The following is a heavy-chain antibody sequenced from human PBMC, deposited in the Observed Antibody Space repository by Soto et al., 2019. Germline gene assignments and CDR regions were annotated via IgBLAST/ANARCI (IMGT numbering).Heavy chain of an antibody. J-gene: IGHJ4*02. CDR2: IFYSGST. D-gene: IGHD5-18*01. V-gene: IGHV4-59*01. CDR3: ARGAADTAMVDS. Sequence: QVHLQESGPGLVKASETLSLTCTVSGGSIRSYYWTWIRQPPGKGLEWLGYIFYSGSTFYNPSLKSRFTISIHTSKSQFSLQLTSVTAADTAVYYCARGAADTAMVDSWGQGTLVTVSS. CDR1: GGSIRSYY.